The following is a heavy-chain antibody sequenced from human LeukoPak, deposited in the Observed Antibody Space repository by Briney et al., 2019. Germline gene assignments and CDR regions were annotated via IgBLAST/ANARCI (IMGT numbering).Heavy chain of an antibody. D-gene: IGHD3-22*01. Sequence: ASVKVSCKASGYTLNRYGISWVRQAPGQGLEWMGWISAYNGHTKNAQKFQGRVTMTTDTSTGTAYMELRSLRSDDSAVYYCAREENYYDSSGHHYYYMDVWGKGTTVTVSS. V-gene: IGHV1-18*01. J-gene: IGHJ6*03. CDR1: GYTLNRYG. CDR3: AREENYYDSSGHHYYYMDV. CDR2: ISAYNGHT.